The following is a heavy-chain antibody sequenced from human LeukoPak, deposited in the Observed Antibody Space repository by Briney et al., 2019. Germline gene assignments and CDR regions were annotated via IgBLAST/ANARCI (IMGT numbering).Heavy chain of an antibody. CDR3: ARGEGSYYYDSSGYNFDY. CDR2: IWYDGSNK. V-gene: IGHV3-33*01. CDR1: GFTFSSYG. Sequence: GGSLRLSCAASGFTFSSYGMHWVRQAPGKGLEWVAVIWYDGSNKYYADSVEGRFTISRDNSKNTLYLQMNSLRAEDTAVYYCARGEGSYYYDSSGYNFDYWGQGTLVTVSS. J-gene: IGHJ4*02. D-gene: IGHD3-22*01.